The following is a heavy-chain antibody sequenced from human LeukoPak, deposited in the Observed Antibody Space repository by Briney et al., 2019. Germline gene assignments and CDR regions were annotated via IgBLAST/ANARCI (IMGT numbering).Heavy chain of an antibody. Sequence: GESLKISCKGSRYSFTSYWIGWVRQMPGKGLEWMGIIYPGDSDTRYSPSFQGQVTISADKSISTAYPQWSSLKASDTAMYYCARLPVYCSSTSCYRNWFDPWGQGTLVTVSS. D-gene: IGHD2-2*01. CDR2: IYPGDSDT. CDR3: ARLPVYCSSTSCYRNWFDP. J-gene: IGHJ5*02. V-gene: IGHV5-51*01. CDR1: RYSFTSYW.